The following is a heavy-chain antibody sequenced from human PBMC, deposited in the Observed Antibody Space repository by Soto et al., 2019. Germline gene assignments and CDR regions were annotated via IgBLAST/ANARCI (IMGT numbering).Heavy chain of an antibody. CDR3: ARAAKRYFGS. J-gene: IGHJ4*02. V-gene: IGHV1-69*06. CDR1: GGTFNTFA. CDR2: IVPILGPA. Sequence: QVQLVQSGAEVKKPGSSVNVSCKASGGTFNTFAISWVRQAPGQGLEYLGGIVPILGPAFYAQRFQGRGTITADNSTNTAYLELTSLSSEDTAVYYCARAAKRYFGSWGQGTQGTVSS.